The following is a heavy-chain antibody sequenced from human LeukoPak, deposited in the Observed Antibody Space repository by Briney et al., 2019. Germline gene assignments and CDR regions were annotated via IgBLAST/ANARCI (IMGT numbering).Heavy chain of an antibody. J-gene: IGHJ4*02. V-gene: IGHV3-23*01. D-gene: IGHD3-22*01. CDR3: AKDFYDNSGSRYDY. CDR2: IDGGGGST. CDR1: GFAFSSCA. Sequence: PGGSLRLSCTASGFAFSSCAMSWVRQAPGVGLEWVSAIDGGGGSTWHADSVKGRFTISRDNSKNTLYMQMNSLRAEDTAVYYCAKDFYDNSGSRYDYWGQGTLVTVSS.